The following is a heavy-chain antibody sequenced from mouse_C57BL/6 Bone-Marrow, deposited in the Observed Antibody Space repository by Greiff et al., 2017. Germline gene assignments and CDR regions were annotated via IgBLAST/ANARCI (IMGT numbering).Heavy chain of an antibody. J-gene: IGHJ4*01. CDR3: ARSDYYGSSSYYAMDY. CDR2: IDPSDSYT. V-gene: IGHV1-69*01. CDR1: GYTFTSYW. Sequence: VQLQQPGAELVMPGASVKLSCKASGYTFTSYWMHWVKQRPGQGLEWIGEIDPSDSYTNYNQKFKGKSTLPVDKSSSTAYMQLSSLTSEDSAVYYCARSDYYGSSSYYAMDYWGQGTSVTVSA. D-gene: IGHD1-1*01.